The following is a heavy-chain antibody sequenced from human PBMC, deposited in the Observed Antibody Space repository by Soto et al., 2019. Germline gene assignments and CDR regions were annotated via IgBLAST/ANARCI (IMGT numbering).Heavy chain of an antibody. CDR3: IGQLTGDLLYDAFDI. J-gene: IGHJ3*02. D-gene: IGHD7-27*01. V-gene: IGHV3-73*01. CDR2: IRSKANSYAT. CDR1: GFTFSGSA. Sequence: GGSLRLSCAASGFTFSGSAMHWVRQASGKGLEWVGRIRSKANSYATAYAASVKGRFTISRDDSKNTAYLQMNSLKTEDTAVYYCIGQLTGDLLYDAFDIWGQGTMVTVSS.